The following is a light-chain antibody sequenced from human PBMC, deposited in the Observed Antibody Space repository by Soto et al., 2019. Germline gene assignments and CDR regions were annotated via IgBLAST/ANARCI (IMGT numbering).Light chain of an antibody. V-gene: IGKV3-15*01. CDR1: QSVSSY. CDR3: QHYNNWPPWT. J-gene: IGKJ1*01. CDR2: GAS. Sequence: EIVLTQSPATLSLSPGERATLSCRASQSVSSYLAWYQQKPGQAPRLLIYGASIRATGIPARFSGSGSGTEFTLTISSLQSEDFAVYSCQHYNNWPPWTFGQGTKVDIK.